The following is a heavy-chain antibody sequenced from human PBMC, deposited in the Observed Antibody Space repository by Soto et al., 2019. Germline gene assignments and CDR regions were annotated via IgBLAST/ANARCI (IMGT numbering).Heavy chain of an antibody. CDR2: IYHSGST. Sequence: QVQLQESGPGLVKPSGTLSLTCAVSGGSISSSNWWSWVRQPPGKGLEWIGEIYHSGSTNYNPSLTTRVTISVDKSKTQFSLNLSSVTAADTSVYYCARVAVPCYSMDAFDIWGQGTMVTVSS. V-gene: IGHV4-4*02. J-gene: IGHJ3*02. CDR1: GGSISSSNW. D-gene: IGHD2-15*01. CDR3: ARVAVPCYSMDAFDI.